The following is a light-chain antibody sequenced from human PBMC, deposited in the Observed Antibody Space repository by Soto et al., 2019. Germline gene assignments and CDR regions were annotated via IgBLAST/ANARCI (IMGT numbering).Light chain of an antibody. Sequence: DIQMTQSPSSVSAAVGDRVTITCRASQDISGWLALYQQKPGQAPQVLIYSTSNLQGGVTSRFSGSRSATDFTLTISSLQPEDFATYYCKQSKSFPLTFGGGTKVELK. CDR1: QDISGW. CDR3: KQSKSFPLT. CDR2: STS. J-gene: IGKJ4*01. V-gene: IGKV1-12*01.